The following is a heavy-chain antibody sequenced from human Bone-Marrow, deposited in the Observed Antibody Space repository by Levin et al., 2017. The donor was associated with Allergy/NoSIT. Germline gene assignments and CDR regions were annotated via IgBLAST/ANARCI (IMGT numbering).Heavy chain of an antibody. J-gene: IGHJ4*02. CDR1: GGSISPYH. Sequence: MPSETLSLTCTVSGGSISPYHWSWIRQAPEKGLEWIGFFSYAGTTSHNPSLKSRVTMSLDTSKNQFSLNLSSVTAADTAVYFCARSESGNDAGDYWGQGTLVTVSS. V-gene: IGHV4-59*08. D-gene: IGHD4-23*01. CDR2: FSYAGTT. CDR3: ARSESGNDAGDY.